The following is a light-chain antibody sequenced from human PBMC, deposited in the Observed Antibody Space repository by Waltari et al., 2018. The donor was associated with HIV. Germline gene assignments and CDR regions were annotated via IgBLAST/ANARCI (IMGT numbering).Light chain of an antibody. CDR2: QDN. CDR1: ILGDKS. Sequence: SDDLTQPPSVSVSPGHTASITCSGDILGDKSACWYQQKPGQSPVLVIYQDNKRPSGIPERFSGSNSGNTATLTISGTQAMDEADYYCQAWDSSTAVFGGGTKLTVL. V-gene: IGLV3-1*01. J-gene: IGLJ3*02. CDR3: QAWDSSTAV.